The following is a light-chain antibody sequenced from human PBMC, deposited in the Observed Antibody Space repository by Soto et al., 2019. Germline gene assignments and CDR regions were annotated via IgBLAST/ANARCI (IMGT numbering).Light chain of an antibody. J-gene: IGLJ3*02. CDR2: NTN. Sequence: QAVVTQEPSFSVSPGGTVTLTCGLSSGSVSISYYPSWYQQTPGQAPRTLIYNTNTRSSGVPDRFSGSILGNKAALTITGAQADDESDYYCVLYMGSGIGVFGGGTKLTVL. CDR1: SGSVSISYY. CDR3: VLYMGSGIGV. V-gene: IGLV8-61*01.